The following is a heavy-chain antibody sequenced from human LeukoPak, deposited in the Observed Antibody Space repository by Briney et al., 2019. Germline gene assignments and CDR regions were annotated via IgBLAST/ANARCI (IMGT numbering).Heavy chain of an antibody. CDR2: INPNSGGT. V-gene: IGHV1-2*02. CDR3: ARDRDSSGYYGHYYYMDV. J-gene: IGHJ6*03. Sequence: ASVKVSCKASGYTFTGYYMHWVRQAPGQGLEWMGWINPNSGGTNYAQKFQGRVTMTRDTSISTAYMELSRLRSDDTAVYYCARDRDSSGYYGHYYYMDVWGKGTTVTVSS. CDR1: GYTFTGYY. D-gene: IGHD3-22*01.